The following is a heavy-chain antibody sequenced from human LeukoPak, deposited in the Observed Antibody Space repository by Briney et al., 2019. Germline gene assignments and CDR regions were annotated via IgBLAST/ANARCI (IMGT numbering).Heavy chain of an antibody. CDR3: ARESIAVAGRIDY. CDR2: IYYGGST. Sequence: SETLSLTCTVSGGSISSYYWSWIRQPPGKGLEWIGYIYYGGSTNYNPSLKSRVTISVDTSKNQFSLKLSSVTAADTAVYYCARESIAVAGRIDYWGQGTLVTVSS. D-gene: IGHD6-19*01. J-gene: IGHJ4*02. V-gene: IGHV4-59*01. CDR1: GGSISSYY.